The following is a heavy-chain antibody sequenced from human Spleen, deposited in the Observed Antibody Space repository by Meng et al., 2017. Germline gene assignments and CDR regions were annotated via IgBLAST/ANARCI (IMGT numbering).Heavy chain of an antibody. CDR1: GGSISTTSNYY. V-gene: IGHV4-39*07. J-gene: IGHJ4*02. D-gene: IGHD3/OR15-3a*01. CDR2: IYKSGYT. CDR3: ATDQGLAGHGPFDY. Sequence: SETLSLTCTVSGGSISTTSNYYWGWIRQPPGMGLEWIGSIYKSGYTYYNPSLKGRVTLSVDTSTNQFSLKLSSVTAADTAVYYCATDQGLAGHGPFDYWGRGTLVTVSS.